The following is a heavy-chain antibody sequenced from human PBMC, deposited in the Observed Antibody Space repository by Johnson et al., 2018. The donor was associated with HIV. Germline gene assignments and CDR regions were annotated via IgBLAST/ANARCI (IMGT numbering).Heavy chain of an antibody. D-gene: IGHD6-13*01. CDR2: IRYDGSTK. V-gene: IGHV3-30*02. J-gene: IGHJ3*02. CDR1: GFTFSSHG. CDR3: AKDSGDSGWSDDAFDI. Sequence: QVQLVESGGGVVQPGGSLRLSCAASGFTFSSHGMHWVRQAPGKGLDWVSFIRYDGSTKYYADSVKARFTISRDNSKNTLYRQMNSLRAEDTAVDYCAKDSGDSGWSDDAFDIWGQGTMVTVSS.